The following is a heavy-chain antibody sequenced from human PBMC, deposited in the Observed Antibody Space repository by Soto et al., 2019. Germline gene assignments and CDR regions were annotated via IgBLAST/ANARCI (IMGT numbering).Heavy chain of an antibody. V-gene: IGHV2-5*02. CDR1: GFSLSTTGVG. J-gene: IGHJ4*02. CDR2: IYGDDDK. CDR3: AHRVARGYAFDY. Sequence: QITLKESGPTLVKPTQTLTLTCTFSGFSLSTTGVGVAWIRQPPGKALEWLALIYGDDDKRYSPSLKSRLTITKDTSKNQVVLTLANMDPVDTATYFYAHRVARGYAFDYWGQGTLLTVSS. D-gene: IGHD6-25*01.